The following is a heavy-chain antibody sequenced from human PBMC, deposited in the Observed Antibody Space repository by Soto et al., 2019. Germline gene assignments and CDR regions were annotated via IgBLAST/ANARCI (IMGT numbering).Heavy chain of an antibody. V-gene: IGHV1-69*06. CDR2: IIPIFDTA. Sequence: QVQLVQSGSEVKKPGSSVKVSCKASGGSFSSYGITWVRQVPGQGLEWMGTIIPIFDTANYAQKFQGRVTITADKSTTTGYMELKSLRSEYPAVYYCASAQWIYGLDVWGQGTTVTVSS. J-gene: IGHJ6*02. CDR3: ASAQWIYGLDV. CDR1: GGSFSSYG. D-gene: IGHD6-19*01.